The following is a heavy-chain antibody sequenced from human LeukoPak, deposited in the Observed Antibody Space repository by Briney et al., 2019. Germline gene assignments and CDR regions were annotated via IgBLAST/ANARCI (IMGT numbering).Heavy chain of an antibody. J-gene: IGHJ4*02. CDR1: GDSVSSNSAA. D-gene: IGHD6-13*01. CDR3: ARGDVAGQTGPYYFDY. Sequence: SQTLSLTCAISGDSVSSNSAAWNWIRQSPSRGLEWLGRTYYRSKWYNDYAVSVKSRITINPDTSKNQFSLQLNSVTPEDTAVYYCARGDVAGQTGPYYFDYWGKGTLVTVSS. CDR2: TYYRSKWYN. V-gene: IGHV6-1*01.